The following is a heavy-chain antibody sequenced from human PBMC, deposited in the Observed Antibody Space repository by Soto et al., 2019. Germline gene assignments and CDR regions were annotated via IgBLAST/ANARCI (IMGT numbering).Heavy chain of an antibody. Sequence: GGSLRLSCVASGFSFSGYGMHWVRQAPGKGLEWVTVISYDGGNKYYADSVKGRFTISRDNSKNTLDLQMNSLRGEDTAVYYCAKDTDVVGAAYKFDYWGQGTLVTVSS. CDR3: AKDTDVVGAAYKFDY. J-gene: IGHJ4*02. V-gene: IGHV3-30*18. CDR1: GFSFSGYG. D-gene: IGHD1-26*01. CDR2: ISYDGGNK.